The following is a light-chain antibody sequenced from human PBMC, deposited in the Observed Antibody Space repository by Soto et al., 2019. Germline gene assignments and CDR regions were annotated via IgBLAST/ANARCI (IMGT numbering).Light chain of an antibody. Sequence: QSVLTQPPSASGTPGQRVTISCSGSSSNIGSNFVYWYQQFPGTAPKLLIYRNNQRPSGVPDRFSGSKSGTSASLAISGLPSGDGADYYCAAWDDSLSGWVFGGGTKLTVL. V-gene: IGLV1-47*01. CDR3: AAWDDSLSGWV. CDR1: SSNIGSNF. J-gene: IGLJ3*02. CDR2: RNN.